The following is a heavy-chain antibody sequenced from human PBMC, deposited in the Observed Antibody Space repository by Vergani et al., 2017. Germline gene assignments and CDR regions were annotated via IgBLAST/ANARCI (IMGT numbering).Heavy chain of an antibody. CDR2: ISWNSGSI. D-gene: IGHD2-15*01. J-gene: IGHJ6*03. V-gene: IGHV3-9*01. Sequence: EVQLVESGGGLVQPGRSLRLSCTASGFTFDDYAMHWVRQDPGKGLELVSGISWNSGSIGYAESVKGRFTISRDNAKNSLYLQMNSLRAEDTALYYCAKSCRSYYYYYMDVWGKGTTVTVSS. CDR1: GFTFDDYA. CDR3: AKSCRSYYYYYMDV.